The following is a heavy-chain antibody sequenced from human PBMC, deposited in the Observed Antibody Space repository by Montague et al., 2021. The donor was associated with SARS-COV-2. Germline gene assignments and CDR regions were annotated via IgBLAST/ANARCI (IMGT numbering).Heavy chain of an antibody. CDR2: IYYDGST. D-gene: IGHD6-19*01. V-gene: IGHV4-39*01. Sequence: SETLSLTCTVAGDSIRSSSYYWGWIRKPPGRGLEWIGSIYYDGSTYYNPSFKSRVTISLDTSKTQFSLKLSSVTAADTAVYSCARLVHPAFGSGEIDYWGQGTLVTVSS. J-gene: IGHJ4*02. CDR3: ARLVHPAFGSGEIDY. CDR1: GDSIRSSSYY.